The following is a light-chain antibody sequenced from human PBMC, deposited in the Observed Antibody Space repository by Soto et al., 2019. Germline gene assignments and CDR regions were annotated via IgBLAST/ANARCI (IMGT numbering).Light chain of an antibody. J-gene: IGKJ2*01. Sequence: ELVMTQSPATLSVSPGERATLSYRASQSVRSNLAWYQQKPGQAPGLLIYDASTRATGMPDRFSGSGSGTEFTLTISSLQSEDFAVYYCQQFNNWPATFGQGTKLEIK. CDR2: DAS. V-gene: IGKV3-15*01. CDR3: QQFNNWPAT. CDR1: QSVRSN.